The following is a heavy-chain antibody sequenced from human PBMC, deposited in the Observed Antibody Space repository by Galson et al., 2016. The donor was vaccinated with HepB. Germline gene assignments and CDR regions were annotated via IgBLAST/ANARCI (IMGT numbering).Heavy chain of an antibody. J-gene: IGHJ4*02. CDR2: MSPTSGNT. CDR3: ARSAVSGSYRGDYFDN. CDR1: GYTFTSFD. Sequence: SVKVSCKASGYTFTSFDINWVRQAPGQGLEWMGWMSPTSGNTGYARKFQERVTMTRNTPILTAFLELTSLRSDDTAVYYCARSAVSGSYRGDYFDNWGRGTLVTVSS. V-gene: IGHV1-8*01. D-gene: IGHD6-19*01.